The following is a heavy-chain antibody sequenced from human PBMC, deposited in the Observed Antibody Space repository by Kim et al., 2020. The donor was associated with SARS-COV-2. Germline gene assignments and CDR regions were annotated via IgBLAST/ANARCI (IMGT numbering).Heavy chain of an antibody. D-gene: IGHD3-10*01. CDR2: IYYSGST. Sequence: SETLSLTCTVSGGSISSSSYYWGWIRQPPGKGLEWIGSIYYSGSTYYNPSLKSRVTISVDTSKNQFSLKLSSVTAADTAVYYCARQYYYGSGSYSFEYWGQGTLVTVSS. CDR3: ARQYYYGSGSYSFEY. V-gene: IGHV4-39*01. J-gene: IGHJ4*02. CDR1: GGSISSSSYY.